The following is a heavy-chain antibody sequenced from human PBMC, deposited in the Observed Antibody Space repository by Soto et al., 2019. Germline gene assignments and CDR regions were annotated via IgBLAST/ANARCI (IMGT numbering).Heavy chain of an antibody. Sequence: SVKFPCKAAGYTFTSYGISWVRQAPGQWRELMGWISAYNGNTNYAHKLQGRVTMTTDTSTSTAYMELRSLRSDDTAVYYCEPFYCSSTSSPIDWYCGKDVWGEG. J-gene: IGHJ6*02. CDR1: GYTFTSYG. CDR3: EPFYCSSTSSPIDWYCGKDV. CDR2: ISAYNGNT. V-gene: IGHV1-18*04. D-gene: IGHD2-2*01.